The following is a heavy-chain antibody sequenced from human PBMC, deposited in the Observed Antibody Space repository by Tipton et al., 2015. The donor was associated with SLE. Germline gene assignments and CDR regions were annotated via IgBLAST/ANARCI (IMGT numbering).Heavy chain of an antibody. CDR1: GGSISSSSYY. CDR3: ARAKLLWFREPRAFDI. CDR2: INHSGST. V-gene: IGHV4-39*07. D-gene: IGHD3-10*01. J-gene: IGHJ3*02. Sequence: TLSLTCTVSGGSISSSSYYWGWIRQPPGKGLEWIGEINHSGSTNYNPSLKSRVTISVDTSKNQFSLKLSSVTAADTAVYYCARAKLLWFREPRAFDIWGQGTMVTVSS.